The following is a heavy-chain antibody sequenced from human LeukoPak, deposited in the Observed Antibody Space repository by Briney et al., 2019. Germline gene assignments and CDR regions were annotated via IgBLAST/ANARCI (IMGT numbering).Heavy chain of an antibody. CDR1: GYSFTSYW. Sequence: GESLKISCKGSGYSFTSYWISWVRQMPGKGLEWMGRIDPSDSYTNYSPSFQGHVTISADKSISTAYLQWSSLKASDTAMYYCARVPVVVPAAISSYYYYYGMDVWGQGTTVTVSS. D-gene: IGHD2-2*01. CDR3: ARVPVVVPAAISSYYYYYGMDV. J-gene: IGHJ6*02. CDR2: IDPSDSYT. V-gene: IGHV5-10-1*01.